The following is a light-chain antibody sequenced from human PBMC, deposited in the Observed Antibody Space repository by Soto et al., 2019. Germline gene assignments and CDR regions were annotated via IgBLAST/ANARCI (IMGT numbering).Light chain of an antibody. CDR2: GAS. CDR1: QSVSSSY. V-gene: IGKV3-20*01. Sequence: EIVLTQSPGTLSLSPGERATLSCRASQSVSSSYLAWYQHKPGQAPRLLIYGASSRATGIPDRFSGSGSGTDFTLTISRLEXEDXXXXXXXXXGXXPHTFGQGTKLEIK. J-gene: IGKJ2*01. CDR3: XXXGXXPHT.